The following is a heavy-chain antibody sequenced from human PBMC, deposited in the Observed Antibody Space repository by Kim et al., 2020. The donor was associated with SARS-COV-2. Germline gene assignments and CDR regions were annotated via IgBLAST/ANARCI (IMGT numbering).Heavy chain of an antibody. CDR3: ARDNPLEPEEHYFDY. J-gene: IGHJ4*02. D-gene: IGHD1-1*01. CDR1: GGSVSSGSYY. V-gene: IGHV4-61*01. Sequence: SETLSLTCTVSGGSVSSGSYYWSWIRQPPGKGLEWIGYIYYSGSTNYNPSLKSRVTISVDTSKNQFSLKLSSVTAADTAVYYCARDNPLEPEEHYFDYWGQGTLVTVSS. CDR2: IYYSGST.